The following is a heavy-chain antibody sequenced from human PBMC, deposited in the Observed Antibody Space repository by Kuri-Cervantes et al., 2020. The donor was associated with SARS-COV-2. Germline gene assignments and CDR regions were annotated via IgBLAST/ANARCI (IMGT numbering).Heavy chain of an antibody. CDR3: ARDEWHYYGSGSYGPRYYYYGMDV. V-gene: IGHV3-64*04. J-gene: IGHJ6*02. Sequence: GESLKISCSASGFTFSSYAMHWVRQAPGKGLEYVSAISSNGGSTYYADSVKGRFTISRDNAKNSLYLQMNSLRAEDTAVYYCARDEWHYYGSGSYGPRYYYYGMDVWGQGTTVTVSS. D-gene: IGHD3-10*01. CDR1: GFTFSSYA. CDR2: ISSNGGST.